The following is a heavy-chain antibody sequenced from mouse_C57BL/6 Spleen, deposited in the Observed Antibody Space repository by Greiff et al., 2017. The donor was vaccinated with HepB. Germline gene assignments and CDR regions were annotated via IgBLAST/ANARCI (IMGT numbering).Heavy chain of an antibody. CDR3: AREAIYYYGSSYPPFAY. CDR2: INPSNGGT. Sequence: QVQLQQPGTELVKPGASVKLSCKASGYTFTSYWMHWVKQRPGQGLEWIGNINPSNGGTNYNEKFKSKATLTVDKSSSTAYMLLSSLTSEDSAVYYCAREAIYYYGSSYPPFAYWGQGTLVTVSA. J-gene: IGHJ3*01. CDR1: GYTFTSYW. D-gene: IGHD1-1*01. V-gene: IGHV1-53*01.